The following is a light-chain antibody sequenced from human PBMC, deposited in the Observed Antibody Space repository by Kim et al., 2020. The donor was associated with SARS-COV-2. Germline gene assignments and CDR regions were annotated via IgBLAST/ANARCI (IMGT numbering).Light chain of an antibody. CDR3: QAWDSTTVV. J-gene: IGLJ2*01. V-gene: IGLV3-1*01. CDR1: KVGEKF. CDR2: QVT. Sequence: SVAQDKTDTITCAADKVGEKFYYRDKQKPGKCPVLGIYQVTKRTSGIPERLSGSSSGNTATLTISGTQAVDEADDYCQAWDSTTVVFGGGTRLTVL.